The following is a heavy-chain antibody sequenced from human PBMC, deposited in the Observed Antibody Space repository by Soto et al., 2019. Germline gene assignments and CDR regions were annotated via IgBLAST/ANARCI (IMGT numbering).Heavy chain of an antibody. J-gene: IGHJ3*02. Sequence: QVQLQESGPGLVKPSETLSLTCTVSGGSISSYYWSWIRQPPGKGLEWIGYIYYSGSTNYNPSLKGRVTISVDTSTNQFSMKLSSVTAADTAVYYCARRDGKNAFDIWGQGTMVTVSS. CDR3: ARRDGKNAFDI. CDR2: IYYSGST. V-gene: IGHV4-59*01. CDR1: GGSISSYY.